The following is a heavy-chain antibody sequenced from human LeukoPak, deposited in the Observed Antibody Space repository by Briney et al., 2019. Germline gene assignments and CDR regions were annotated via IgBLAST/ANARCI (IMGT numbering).Heavy chain of an antibody. V-gene: IGHV4-59*05. Sequence: SETLSLTCTVSGGSISSYYWSWIRQPPGKGLEWIGSIYYNGNTYYNPSLKSRVTISVDTSKNQFSLKLNSVTAADTAVYFCGRLDDYDYSAWWGQGILVTVSS. CDR2: IYYNGNT. CDR3: GRLDDYDYSAW. CDR1: GGSISSYY. J-gene: IGHJ4*02. D-gene: IGHD3-22*01.